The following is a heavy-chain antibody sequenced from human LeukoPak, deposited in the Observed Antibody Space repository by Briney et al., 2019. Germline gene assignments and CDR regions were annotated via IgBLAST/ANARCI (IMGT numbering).Heavy chain of an antibody. CDR3: ARDGNYCSGGSCYPEWFDL. CDR1: GYTFTSYG. Sequence: GASVKVSCKASGYTFTSYGISWVRQAPGQGLEWMGWISAYNGNTNYAQKLQGRVTMTTDTSTSTAYMELRSLRSDDTAVYYCARDGNYCSGGSCYPEWFDLWGQGTLVTVSS. CDR2: ISAYNGNT. D-gene: IGHD2-15*01. V-gene: IGHV1-18*01. J-gene: IGHJ5*02.